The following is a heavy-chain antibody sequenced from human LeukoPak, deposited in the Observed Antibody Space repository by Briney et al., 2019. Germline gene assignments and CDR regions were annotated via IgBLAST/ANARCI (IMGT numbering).Heavy chain of an antibody. V-gene: IGHV3-7*03. Sequence: GGSLRLSCAASGITFSSYWMSWVRQAPGKGLEWVANIKQDGSEKYYVDSVKGRFTISRDNAKNPLYLQMNSLRAEDTAVYYCARSESAGFDYWGQGTLVTVSS. J-gene: IGHJ4*02. CDR3: ARSESAGFDY. CDR1: GITFSSYW. CDR2: IKQDGSEK. D-gene: IGHD3-3*01.